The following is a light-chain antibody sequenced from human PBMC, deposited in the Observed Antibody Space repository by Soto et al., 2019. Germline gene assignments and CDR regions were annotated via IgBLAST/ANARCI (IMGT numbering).Light chain of an antibody. J-gene: IGKJ2*02. CDR1: QSVSIW. CDR2: KAS. Sequence: DIQMTQSPSTLSASVGDRVTITCRASQSVSIWLAWYQQKPGKAPKLLIYKASSLESGVPLRFSGSGSGTEFTLTISSLQPDDFATYYCQQYNSWWTFGQGTKLEFK. CDR3: QQYNSWWT. V-gene: IGKV1-5*03.